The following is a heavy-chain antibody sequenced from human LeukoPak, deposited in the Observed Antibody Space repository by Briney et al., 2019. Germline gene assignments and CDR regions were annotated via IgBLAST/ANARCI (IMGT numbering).Heavy chain of an antibody. Sequence: GASVKVSCKASGYTFTSYGISWVRQAPGQGLEWMGRIIPILGIANYAQKFQGRVTITADKSTSTAYMELSSLGSEDTAVYYCAREYSSRGYYFDYWGQGTLVTVSS. CDR2: IIPILGIA. CDR1: GYTFTSYG. CDR3: AREYSSRGYYFDY. V-gene: IGHV1-69*04. D-gene: IGHD6-13*01. J-gene: IGHJ4*02.